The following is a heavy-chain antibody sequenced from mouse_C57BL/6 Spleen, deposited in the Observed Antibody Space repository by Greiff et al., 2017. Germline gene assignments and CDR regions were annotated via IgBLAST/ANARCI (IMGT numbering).Heavy chain of an antibody. J-gene: IGHJ4*01. CDR2: ISDGGSYT. CDR1: GFTFSSYA. CDR3: ARDPRRGYAMDY. V-gene: IGHV5-4*01. Sequence: EVQLVESGGGLVKPGGSLKLSCAASGFTFSSYAMSWVRQTPEKRLEWVATISDGGSYTSYPDNVKGRFTISRDNAKNNLYLQMSHLKSEDTAMYYCARDPRRGYAMDYWGQGTSVTVSS.